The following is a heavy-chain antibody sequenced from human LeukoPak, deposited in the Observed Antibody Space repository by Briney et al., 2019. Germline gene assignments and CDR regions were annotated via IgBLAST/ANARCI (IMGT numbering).Heavy chain of an antibody. CDR2: ISAYNGNT. V-gene: IGHV1-18*01. Sequence: GASVKVSCKASGYTFTSYGISWVRQAPGQGLEWMGWISAYNGNTNYAQKLQGRVTMTTDTSTSTAYMELRSLGSDDTAVYYCARDSLPGYSSSWSTFDYWGQGTLVTVSS. CDR3: ARDSLPGYSSSWSTFDY. D-gene: IGHD6-13*01. J-gene: IGHJ4*02. CDR1: GYTFTSYG.